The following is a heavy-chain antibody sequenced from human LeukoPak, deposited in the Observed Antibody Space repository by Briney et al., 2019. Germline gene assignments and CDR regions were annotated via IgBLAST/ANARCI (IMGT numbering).Heavy chain of an antibody. Sequence: LRLSCTASGFTFGDYAMTWVRQAPGKGLEWIGEINHSGSTNYNPSLKSRVTISVDTSKNQFSLKLSSVTAADTAVYYCARGRGPFDYWGQGTLVTVSS. CDR1: GFTFGDYA. V-gene: IGHV4-34*01. CDR3: ARGRGPFDY. CDR2: INHSGST. J-gene: IGHJ4*02.